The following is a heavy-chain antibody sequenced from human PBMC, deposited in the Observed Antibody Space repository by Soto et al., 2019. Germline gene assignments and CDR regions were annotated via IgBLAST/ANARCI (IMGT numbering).Heavy chain of an antibody. V-gene: IGHV1-8*01. J-gene: IGHJ4*02. D-gene: IGHD6-13*01. Sequence: ASVKVSCKASGYTFTSYDINWVRQATGQGLEYLGWMNPNSGNTGYAQKFQGRVTMTRDTSISTAYMELRSLRSDDTAVYYCARAAAAGTLAYWGQGTLVTVSS. CDR2: MNPNSGNT. CDR1: GYTFTSYD. CDR3: ARAAAAGTLAY.